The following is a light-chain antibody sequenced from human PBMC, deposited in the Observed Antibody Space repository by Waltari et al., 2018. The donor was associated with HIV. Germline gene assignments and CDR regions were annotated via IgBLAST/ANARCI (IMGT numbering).Light chain of an antibody. J-gene: IGLJ2*01. CDR3: AAWDDTLKGFI. V-gene: IGLV1-44*01. CDR2: TNA. CDR1: RPTIGSNP. Sequence: QSLLTHPPSASGAPGQRVPISCPGRRPTIGSNPVSWYHQLPGTAPKLLIFTNAQRPSGVPDRFSGSKSGSSASLAISGLQSEDESQYFCAAWDDTLKGFIFGGGTQLTVL.